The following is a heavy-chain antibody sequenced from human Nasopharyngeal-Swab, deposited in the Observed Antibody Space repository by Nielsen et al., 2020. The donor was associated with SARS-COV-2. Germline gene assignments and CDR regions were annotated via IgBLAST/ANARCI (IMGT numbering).Heavy chain of an antibody. CDR2: IYYSGST. V-gene: IGHV4-59*01. CDR3: ARGTKDFWSGNGGHWFDP. D-gene: IGHD3-3*01. CDR1: GFTFSSYA. Sequence: ESLKISCAASGFTFSSYAMTWVRQPPGKGLEWIGSIYYSGSTNYNPSLKSRVTISVDTSKNQFSLKLSSVTAADTAVYYCARGTKDFWSGNGGHWFDPWGQGTLVTVSS. J-gene: IGHJ5*02.